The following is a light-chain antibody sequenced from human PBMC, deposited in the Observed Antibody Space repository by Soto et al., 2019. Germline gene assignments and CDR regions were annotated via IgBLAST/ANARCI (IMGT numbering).Light chain of an antibody. Sequence: ALTQPASVSGSPGQSITISCTGTSSDVGSYNLVSWYQQHPGKAPKLMIYEGSKRPSGVSNRFSGSKSGNTASLTISGLQAEDEADYYCCSYAGSSTFYVLGNGTKVTVL. V-gene: IGLV2-23*01. CDR2: EGS. J-gene: IGLJ1*01. CDR1: SSDVGSYNL. CDR3: CSYAGSSTFYV.